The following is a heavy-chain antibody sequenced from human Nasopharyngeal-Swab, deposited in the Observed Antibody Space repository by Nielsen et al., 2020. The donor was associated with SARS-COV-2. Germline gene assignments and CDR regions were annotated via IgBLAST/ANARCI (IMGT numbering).Heavy chain of an antibody. Sequence: SGPTLVKPTQTLRLTCTFSGFSLSTSGMCVTWVRQPPGKALEWIALIAWGDDKYYSPSLKTRLTISKDTSNNQVVLTMANMDPGDTATYYCRRISPHDVHIDYWGQGTLVTVSS. CDR2: IAWGDDK. CDR3: RRISPHDVHIDY. J-gene: IGHJ4*02. CDR1: GFSLSTSGMC. D-gene: IGHD6-6*01. V-gene: IGHV2-70*20.